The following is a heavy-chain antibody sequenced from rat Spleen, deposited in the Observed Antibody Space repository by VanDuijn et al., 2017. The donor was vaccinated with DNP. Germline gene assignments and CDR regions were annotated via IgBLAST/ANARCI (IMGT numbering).Heavy chain of an antibody. V-gene: IGHV1-43*01. CDR2: INTGSGGT. D-gene: IGHD1-10*01. J-gene: IGHJ2*01. Sequence: QVQLQQSGAELAKPGSSVKISCKASGYTFTSYYISWIKQTTGQGLEYIGYINTGSGGTNYNEKFKGKATLTVDKSSSTASMQLSSLTPDDSAVYYCARDGLYNNYGYYFDYWGQGVMVTVSS. CDR3: ARDGLYNNYGYYFDY. CDR1: GYTFTSYY.